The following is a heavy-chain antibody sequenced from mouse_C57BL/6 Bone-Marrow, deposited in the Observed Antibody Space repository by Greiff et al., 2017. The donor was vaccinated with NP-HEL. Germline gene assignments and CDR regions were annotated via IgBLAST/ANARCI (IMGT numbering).Heavy chain of an antibody. J-gene: IGHJ3*01. V-gene: IGHV1-69*01. CDR2: IDPSDSYT. CDR1: GYTFTSYW. Sequence: QVQLKQPGAELVMPGASVKLSCKASGYTFTSYWMHWVKQRPGQGLEWIGEIDPSDSYTNYNQKFKGKSTLTVDKSSSTAYMQLSSLTSEDSAVYYCARGRTTVADWFAYWGQGTLVTVSA. D-gene: IGHD1-1*01. CDR3: ARGRTTVADWFAY.